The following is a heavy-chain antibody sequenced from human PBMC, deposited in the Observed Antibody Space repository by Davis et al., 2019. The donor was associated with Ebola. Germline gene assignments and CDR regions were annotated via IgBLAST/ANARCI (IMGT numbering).Heavy chain of an antibody. Sequence: PGGSLRLSCAASGFTFSSYGMNWVRQAPGKGLEWISYIGYTSSPIYYADSVEGRFTISRDNARNSLYLQMNSLTDEDTAVYYCARGDNSGWYGYYGMDVWGQGTTVTVSS. J-gene: IGHJ6*02. D-gene: IGHD6-19*01. CDR3: ARGDNSGWYGYYGMDV. CDR2: IGYTSSPI. CDR1: GFTFSSYG. V-gene: IGHV3-48*02.